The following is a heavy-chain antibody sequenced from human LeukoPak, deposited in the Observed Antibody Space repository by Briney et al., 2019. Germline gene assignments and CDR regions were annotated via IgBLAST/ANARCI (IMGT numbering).Heavy chain of an antibody. J-gene: IGHJ4*02. CDR2: ISNSGSSI. CDR1: GFTFSDYY. Sequence: PGGSLRLSCAASGFTFSDYYMNWIRQAPGKGLEWLSYISNSGSSIYYADSVKGRFTISRDNAKNSLYLQMNSLRAEDTAVYFCARVDGSPDYWGQGTLVTVSS. D-gene: IGHD2-15*01. CDR3: ARVDGSPDY. V-gene: IGHV3-11*01.